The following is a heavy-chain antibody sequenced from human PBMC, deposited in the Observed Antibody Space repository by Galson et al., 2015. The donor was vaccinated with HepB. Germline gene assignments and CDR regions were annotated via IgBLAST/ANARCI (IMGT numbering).Heavy chain of an antibody. J-gene: IGHJ4*02. CDR2: ISSSSSYI. Sequence: SLRLSCAASGFTFSSYSMNWVRQAPGEGLEWVSSISSSSSYIYYADSVKGRFTISRDNAKNSLYLQINSLRAEDTAVYYCARGWERYSSGWYSDDYYFDYWGQGTLVTVSS. CDR1: GFTFSSYS. CDR3: ARGWERYSSGWYSDDYYFDY. V-gene: IGHV3-21*01. D-gene: IGHD6-19*01.